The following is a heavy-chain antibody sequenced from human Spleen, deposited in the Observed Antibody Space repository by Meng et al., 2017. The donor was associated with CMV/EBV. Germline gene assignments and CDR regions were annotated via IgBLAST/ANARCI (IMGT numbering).Heavy chain of an antibody. D-gene: IGHD2-21*01. CDR2: IYYRGST. CDR1: GASVGSGSYY. V-gene: IGHV4-61*01. CDR3: ARGGGYFYGYFDN. J-gene: IGHJ4*02. Sequence: SETLSLTCTVPGASVGSGSYYWSWVRQPPGKGLEWIGYIYYRGSTNSNPSLKSRVTMSVDTSKNQFSLKLGSVTAADTAVYYCARGGGYFYGYFDNWGQGTLVTVSS.